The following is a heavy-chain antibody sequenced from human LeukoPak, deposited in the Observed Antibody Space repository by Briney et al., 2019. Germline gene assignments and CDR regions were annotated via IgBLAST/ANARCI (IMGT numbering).Heavy chain of an antibody. CDR1: GASISSYD. D-gene: IGHD2-2*02. J-gene: IGHJ5*02. CDR3: AREGVTYCSSTSCYKVNNWFDP. Sequence: SETLSLTCTVSGASISSYDWSWVRQPPGKGLEWIGYIYYSGSTNYNPSLKSRVTISVDTSKNQFSLKLSSVTAADTAVYYCAREGVTYCSSTSCYKVNNWFDPWGQGTLVTVSS. V-gene: IGHV4-59*01. CDR2: IYYSGST.